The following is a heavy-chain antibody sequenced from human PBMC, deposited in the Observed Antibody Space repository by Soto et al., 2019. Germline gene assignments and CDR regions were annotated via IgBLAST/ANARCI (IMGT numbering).Heavy chain of an antibody. J-gene: IGHJ4*02. D-gene: IGHD6-25*01. CDR3: AKFFVETRSNSGWPWSFQY. Sequence: EVQLLESGGGLVQPGRSLRLSCAASGFTFSNYAMSWVRQAPGQGLDWVSAISGSGGTTYYADSVKGRFTISRDNSKNTLFLQMTRLRAEDAAVYYCAKFFVETRSNSGWPWSFQYCGQGTLVTVSS. CDR2: ISGSGGTT. V-gene: IGHV3-23*01. CDR1: GFTFSNYA.